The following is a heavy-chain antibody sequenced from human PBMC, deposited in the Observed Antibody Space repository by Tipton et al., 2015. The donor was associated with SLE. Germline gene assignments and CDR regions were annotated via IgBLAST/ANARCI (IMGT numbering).Heavy chain of an antibody. CDR2: ISYSGST. CDR1: GDSISSSGYY. CDR3: ARGTPFMEWERNWFDP. D-gene: IGHD3-3*01. V-gene: IGHV4-39*07. J-gene: IGHJ5*01. Sequence: TLSLTCTVSGDSISSSGYYWAWIRQPPGKGLEWIGSISYSGSTYYNPSLKSRVTISVDTSKNQLSLTLNSVTTADTAMYYCARGTPFMEWERNWFDPWGQGTLVTVSS.